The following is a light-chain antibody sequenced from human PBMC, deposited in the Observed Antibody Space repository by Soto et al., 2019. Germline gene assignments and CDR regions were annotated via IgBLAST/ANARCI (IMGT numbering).Light chain of an antibody. CDR2: YDS. CDR1: NIGNKR. CDR3: QVWDIMTDNYV. V-gene: IGLV3-21*04. Sequence: SYVLTQSPSMSVAPEKTATITCGGNNIGNKRVHWYRQKPGQAPVLLISYDSDRPSGIPERFSGSNSGNTATLTISRVEAGDEADYYCQVWDIMTDNYVFGSGTKVTVL. J-gene: IGLJ1*01.